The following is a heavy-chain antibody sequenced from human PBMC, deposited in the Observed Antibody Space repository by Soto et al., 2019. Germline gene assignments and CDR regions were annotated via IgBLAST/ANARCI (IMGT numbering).Heavy chain of an antibody. Sequence: EVQLVESGGGLVKPGGSLRLSCAASGFTFSSYSMNWVRQAPGKGLEWVSSISSSSSYIYYADSVKGRFTISRDNAKNSLYQQMNSLRAEDTAVYYCARGVGTTVTSAYYYYGMDVWGQGTTVTVSS. D-gene: IGHD4-17*01. CDR3: ARGVGTTVTSAYYYYGMDV. CDR1: GFTFSSYS. J-gene: IGHJ6*02. CDR2: ISSSSSYI. V-gene: IGHV3-21*01.